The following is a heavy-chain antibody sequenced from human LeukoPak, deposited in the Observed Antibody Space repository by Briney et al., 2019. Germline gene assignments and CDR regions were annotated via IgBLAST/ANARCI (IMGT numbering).Heavy chain of an antibody. CDR1: GYTFTSYA. D-gene: IGHD6-6*01. J-gene: IGHJ5*02. CDR3: AREYSSSGFDP. Sequence: ASVKVSCKASGYTFTSYAMNWVRQAPGQGLEWMGWISAYNGDTNYAQKLQGRVTMTTDTSTSTAYMELRSLRSDDTAVYYCAREYSSSGFDPWGQGTLVTVSS. CDR2: ISAYNGDT. V-gene: IGHV1-18*01.